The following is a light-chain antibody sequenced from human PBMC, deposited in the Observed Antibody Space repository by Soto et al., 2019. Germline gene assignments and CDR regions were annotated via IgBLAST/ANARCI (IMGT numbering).Light chain of an antibody. CDR1: SRDVGAYDA. CDR3: CSAAPESTYV. Sequence: QPASVSGSPGQSNTIPCTGASRDVGAYDAVSWYQQNSCKAPQVIMYRGTKPPSGDSTCFSVSRSGNTASLTVSWLQAEDEAEYFCCSAAPESTYVFGTGTKVTVL. V-gene: IGLV2-23*01. J-gene: IGLJ1*01. CDR2: RGT.